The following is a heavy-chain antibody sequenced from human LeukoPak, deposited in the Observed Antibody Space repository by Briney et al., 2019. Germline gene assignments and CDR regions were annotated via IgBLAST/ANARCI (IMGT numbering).Heavy chain of an antibody. CDR3: AKRSFRGDFDY. CDR1: GFTFTTYW. D-gene: IGHD3-16*01. Sequence: GGSLRLSCAASGFTFTTYWMSWVRQAPGKGLEWVAVVSGRGSSTYYADSVKGRFTISRDNSKNTLYLQMNSLRAEDTAVYYCAKRSFRGDFDYWGQGTLVTVSS. V-gene: IGHV3-23*01. J-gene: IGHJ4*02. CDR2: VSGRGSST.